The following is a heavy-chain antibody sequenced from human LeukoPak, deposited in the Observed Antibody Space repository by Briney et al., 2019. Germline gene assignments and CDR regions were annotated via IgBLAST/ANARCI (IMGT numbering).Heavy chain of an antibody. CDR2: INSDRSRT. CDR1: GFTFSTYW. V-gene: IGHV3-74*01. Sequence: SLRLSCADSGFTFSTYWLHWVRQAPGTGLVWVSRINSDRSRTAYADSVKGRFTISRDNAKNTLYLQMNSLRTEDTAVYYCARPETQYSSGLDGFDIWGQGTMVTVSS. J-gene: IGHJ3*02. D-gene: IGHD6-19*01. CDR3: ARPETQYSSGLDGFDI.